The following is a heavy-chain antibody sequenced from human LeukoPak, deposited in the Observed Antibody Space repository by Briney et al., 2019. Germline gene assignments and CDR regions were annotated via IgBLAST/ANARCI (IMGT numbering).Heavy chain of an antibody. CDR2: IYHTGSN. V-gene: IGHV4-61*08. D-gene: IGHD1-26*01. CDR3: ARDQGGSSYRHAFDI. Sequence: PSETLSLTCTVSGGSVSSADYYWSWIRHPPGKGLEWIGYIYHTGSNNYKYSLKSRVTISLDTSKNRFSLRLTSMTAADTAIYYCARDQGGSSYRHAFDIRGQGTMVTVSS. J-gene: IGHJ3*02. CDR1: GGSVSSADYY.